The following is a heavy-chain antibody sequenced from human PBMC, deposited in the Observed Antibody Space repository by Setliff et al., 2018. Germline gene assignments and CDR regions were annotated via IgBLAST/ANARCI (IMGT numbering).Heavy chain of an antibody. CDR2: ISYDGSNK. J-gene: IGHJ6*02. Sequence: GGSLRLSCAASGFTFSSYAMHWVRQAPGKGLEWVAVISYDGSNKYYADSVKGRFTIPRDNSKNTLYLQMNSLRAEDTAVYYCASSVAAAGMLYYYYGMDVWGQGTTVTVSS. CDR3: ASSVAAAGMLYYYYGMDV. CDR1: GFTFSSYA. V-gene: IGHV3-30-3*01. D-gene: IGHD6-13*01.